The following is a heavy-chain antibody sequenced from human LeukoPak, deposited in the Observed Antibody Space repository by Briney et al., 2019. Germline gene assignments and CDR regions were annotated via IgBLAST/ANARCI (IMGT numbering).Heavy chain of an antibody. CDR3: AREYCSGISCYMDY. Sequence: GGSLRLSCAASGFTFSSYAMNWVRQAPGKGLEWVSSISRSSSDIYYADSVKGRFTISRDNAKNSLYLQVNSLRAEDTAVYYCAREYCSGISCYMDYWGQGTLVSVST. D-gene: IGHD2-2*02. CDR1: GFTFSSYA. CDR2: ISRSSSDI. J-gene: IGHJ4*02. V-gene: IGHV3-21*01.